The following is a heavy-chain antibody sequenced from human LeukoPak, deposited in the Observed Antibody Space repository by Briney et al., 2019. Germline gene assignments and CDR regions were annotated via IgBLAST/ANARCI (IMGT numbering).Heavy chain of an antibody. CDR2: IRWNSGRI. D-gene: IGHD1-26*01. Sequence: GGSLRLSCVVSGFTLDSYWMHWVRHAPGKGMEGVSGIRWNSGRIVYAESVKGRFTISRDNAKNSLYLQMNSLRAEDTAVYYCARVEVGATWGQGTLVTVSS. J-gene: IGHJ5*02. CDR3: ARVEVGAT. CDR1: GFTLDSYW. V-gene: IGHV3-9*01.